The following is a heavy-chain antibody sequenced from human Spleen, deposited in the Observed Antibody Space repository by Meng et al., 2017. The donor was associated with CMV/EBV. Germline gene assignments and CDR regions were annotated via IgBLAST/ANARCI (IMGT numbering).Heavy chain of an antibody. J-gene: IGHJ4*02. CDR2: INQSGRI. V-gene: IGHV4-34*01. CDR1: GESFSGNY. Sequence: SETLSLTCGVYGESFSGNYWSWIRQPPGKGLEWIGEINQSGRINCNPTLKSRVTLSIDTSKKHFSLNLTSVTAADMAVYYCARDNRIIMGVVLTNYFDYWGQGTLVTVSS. D-gene: IGHD3-22*01. CDR3: ARDNRIIMGVVLTNYFDY.